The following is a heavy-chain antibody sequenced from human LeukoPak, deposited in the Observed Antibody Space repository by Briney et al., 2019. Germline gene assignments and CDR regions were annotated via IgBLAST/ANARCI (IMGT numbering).Heavy chain of an antibody. D-gene: IGHD3-3*01. J-gene: IGHJ4*02. CDR2: ISGSGGST. Sequence: PGGSLRLSCAASGFIFSSYAMSWVRQAPGKGLEWVSAISGSGGSTYYADSVKGRFTISRDNSKNTLYLQMNSLRAVDTAVYYCAKGGFITIFGVVTAYFDSWGQGPLVTVS. CDR3: AKGGFITIFGVVTAYFDS. V-gene: IGHV3-23*01. CDR1: GFIFSSYA.